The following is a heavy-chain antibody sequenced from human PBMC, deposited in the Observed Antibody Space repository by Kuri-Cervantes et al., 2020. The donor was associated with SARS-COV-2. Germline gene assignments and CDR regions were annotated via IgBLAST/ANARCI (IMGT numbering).Heavy chain of an antibody. CDR2: IYYSGST. CDR3: ARRRWAYYYGSGSYYFGNWFDP. J-gene: IGHJ5*02. D-gene: IGHD3-10*01. CDR1: GGSISSYY. V-gene: IGHV4-59*08. Sequence: GSLRLSCTVSGGSISSYYWSWIRQPPGKGLEWIGYIYYSGSTNYNPSLKSRVTISVDTSKNQFSLKLSSVTAADTAVYYCARRRWAYYYGSGSYYFGNWFDPWGQGTLVTVSS.